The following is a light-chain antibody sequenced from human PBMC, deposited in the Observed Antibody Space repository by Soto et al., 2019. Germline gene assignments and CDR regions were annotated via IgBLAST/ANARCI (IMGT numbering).Light chain of an antibody. CDR3: QQYGNSLSWT. CDR1: QGISRK. CDR2: GVS. J-gene: IGKJ1*01. Sequence: MVMKQSPAPLSVAPGKRVTFSCRASQGISRKVAWYQHKPGQAPRLLIYGVSNRATGIPARFSGSGSGTDFTLTISRLEPEDFAVYYCQQYGNSLSWTFGQGTK. V-gene: IGKV3D-15*02.